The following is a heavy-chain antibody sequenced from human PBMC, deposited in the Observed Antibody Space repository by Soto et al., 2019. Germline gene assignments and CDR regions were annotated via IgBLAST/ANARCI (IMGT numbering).Heavy chain of an antibody. CDR1: GGSFSGYY. Sequence: SETLSLTCAVYGGSFSGYYWSWIRQPPGKGLECIGEINHSGSTNYNPSLKSRVTISVDTSKNQFSLKLSSVTAADTAVYYCARGRGYSGYDFDYWGQGTLVTVS. CDR3: ARGRGYSGYDFDY. CDR2: INHSGST. D-gene: IGHD5-12*01. V-gene: IGHV4-34*01. J-gene: IGHJ4*02.